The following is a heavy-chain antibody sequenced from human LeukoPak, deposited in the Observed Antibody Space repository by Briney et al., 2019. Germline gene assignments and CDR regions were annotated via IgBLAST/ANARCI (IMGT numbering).Heavy chain of an antibody. CDR3: ARCADSVFYYYYMDV. D-gene: IGHD5/OR15-5a*01. J-gene: IGHJ6*03. V-gene: IGHV1-18*03. CDR2: ISAYNGNT. CDR1: GYTFTSYG. Sequence: ASVKVSCKASGYTFTSYGISWVRQAPGQGLEWMGWISAYNGNTNYAQKLQGRVTMTTDTSTSTAYMELRSLRSDDMAVYYCARCADSVFYYYYMDVWGKGTTVTVSS.